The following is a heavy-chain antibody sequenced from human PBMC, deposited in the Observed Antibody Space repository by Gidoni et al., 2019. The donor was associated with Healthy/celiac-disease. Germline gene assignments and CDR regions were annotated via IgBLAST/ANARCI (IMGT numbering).Heavy chain of an antibody. CDR2: IYTGDSDT. V-gene: IGHV5-51*01. J-gene: IGHJ4*02. D-gene: IGHD6-13*01. Sequence: EVQLVQSGAEVKKPGESLKISCKGSGYTFSSYWIGWVRQMPGKVLEWMGIIYTGDSDTTYNPSFQGQVTISADKSISTAYLQWSSLKASDTAMYYCARRAYSSTWFYFDYWGQGTLATVSS. CDR1: GYTFSSYW. CDR3: ARRAYSSTWFYFDY.